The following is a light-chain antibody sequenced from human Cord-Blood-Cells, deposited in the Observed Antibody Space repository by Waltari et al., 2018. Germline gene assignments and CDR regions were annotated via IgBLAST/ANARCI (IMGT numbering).Light chain of an antibody. V-gene: IGKV3-20*01. CDR1: QSVSSSY. J-gene: IGKJ2*01. CDR3: QQYGSSPYT. CDR2: GAS. Sequence: DIVLTQSPGTLSLSPGERATLSCRASQSVSSSYLAWYQQKSGQAPRLLIYGASSRATSIPDRFSGSGSGTDFTLTISRLEPEDFAVYYCQQYGSSPYTFGQGTKLEIK.